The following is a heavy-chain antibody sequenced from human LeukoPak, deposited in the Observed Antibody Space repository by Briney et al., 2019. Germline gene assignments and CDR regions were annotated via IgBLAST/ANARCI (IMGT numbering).Heavy chain of an antibody. CDR1: GFTFANYW. J-gene: IGHJ4*02. V-gene: IGHV3-7*01. Sequence: PGGSLRLSCAASGFTFANYWINWVRQAPGKGLEWVANIKPDGSEKYYVDSLRGRFTVSRDNAKNSLYLQMNSLRAEDTAVYHCARAPSPGVLDYWGQGTLVTVSS. CDR2: IKPDGSEK. CDR3: ARAPSPGVLDY. D-gene: IGHD2-2*01.